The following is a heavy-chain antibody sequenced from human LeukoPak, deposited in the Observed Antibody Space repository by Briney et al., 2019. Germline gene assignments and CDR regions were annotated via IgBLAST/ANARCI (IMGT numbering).Heavy chain of an antibody. CDR3: ARDALTAAGAGITYYYYYMDV. D-gene: IGHD6-13*01. J-gene: IGHJ6*03. Sequence: PGGSLRLSCAASGFAFRDYYMSWIRQTPGKGLEWVSFINGGGTTTYYADSVKGRFTISRDNAKKSVYLEMNSLRAEDTGVYYCARDALTAAGAGITYYYYYMDVWGKGTTVSVSS. V-gene: IGHV3-11*04. CDR2: INGGGTTT. CDR1: GFAFRDYY.